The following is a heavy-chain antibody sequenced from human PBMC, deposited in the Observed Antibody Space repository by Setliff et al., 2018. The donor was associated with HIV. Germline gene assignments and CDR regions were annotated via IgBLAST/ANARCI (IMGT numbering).Heavy chain of an antibody. CDR2: ISAHNGKT. CDR1: GYTFTNYD. J-gene: IGHJ3*02. Sequence: EASVKVSCKASGYTFTNYDISWVRQAPGQGLEWMGCISAHNGKTNYAQTFQGRVTMTSDTSTTTAYMELRTLRSDDAAVYYCARGGQSPYYYGSGSPHDPFDIWGQGTMVTVSS. CDR3: ARGGQSPYYYGSGSPHDPFDI. V-gene: IGHV1-18*01. D-gene: IGHD3-10*01.